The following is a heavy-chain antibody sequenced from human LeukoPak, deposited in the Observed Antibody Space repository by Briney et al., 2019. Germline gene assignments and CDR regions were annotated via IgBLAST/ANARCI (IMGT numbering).Heavy chain of an antibody. CDR3: ARALSPTGYNYAH. CDR2: ISSSGSTI. CDR1: GFTFNDYY. J-gene: IGHJ4*02. V-gene: IGHV3-11*01. Sequence: KPGGSLRLSCAASGFTFNDYYMSWIRQAPGKGLEWVSYISSSGSTIYYADSVKGRFTISRDNAQNSLYLQMNSLRAEDTAVYYCARALSPTGYNYAHWGQGTLVTVSS. D-gene: IGHD5-18*01.